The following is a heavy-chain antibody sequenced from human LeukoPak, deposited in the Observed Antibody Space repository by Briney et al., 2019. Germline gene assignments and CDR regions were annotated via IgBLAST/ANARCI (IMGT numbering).Heavy chain of an antibody. CDR2: ISSSSSYI. V-gene: IGHV3-21*01. D-gene: IGHD6-13*01. J-gene: IGHJ4*02. CDR3: ARAGRRYSSTNSPDY. CDR1: GCTFSSYS. Sequence: GGSLRLFCAASGCTFSSYSMTWVRQAPGRGLEWVSSISSSSSYIYYADSVKGRFTISRDNAKNSLYLQMNSLRAEDTAVYYCARAGRRYSSTNSPDYWGQGTLVTVSS.